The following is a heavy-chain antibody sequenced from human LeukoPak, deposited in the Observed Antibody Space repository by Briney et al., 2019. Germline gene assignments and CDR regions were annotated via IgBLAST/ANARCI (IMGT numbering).Heavy chain of an antibody. CDR2: VKQDGSEK. J-gene: IGHJ4*02. CDR3: AREDSSSTFDY. D-gene: IGHD6-6*01. V-gene: IGHV3-7*01. Sequence: GGSLRLSCAASGFTFSSYWMSWVRQAPGKGLEWVANVKQDGSEKYYVDSVKGRFTISRDNAKNSLYLQMNSLRAEDTAVYYCAREDSSSTFDYWGQGTLVTVSS. CDR1: GFTFSSYW.